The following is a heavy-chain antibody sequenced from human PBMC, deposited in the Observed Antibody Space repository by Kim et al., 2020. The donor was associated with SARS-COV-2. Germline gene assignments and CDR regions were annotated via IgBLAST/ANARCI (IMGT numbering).Heavy chain of an antibody. Sequence: GGSLRLSCVDSGFSFSSYGMHWVRQAPGKGLEWVAVISYDGSNKYYADSVKGRFTISRDDSKNTLHLQMNSLRAEDTALYYCAKDPLTYGSGSWYFDYWGQGTLVTVSS. CDR1: GFSFSSYG. CDR2: ISYDGSNK. V-gene: IGHV3-30*18. CDR3: AKDPLTYGSGSWYFDY. D-gene: IGHD3-10*01. J-gene: IGHJ4*02.